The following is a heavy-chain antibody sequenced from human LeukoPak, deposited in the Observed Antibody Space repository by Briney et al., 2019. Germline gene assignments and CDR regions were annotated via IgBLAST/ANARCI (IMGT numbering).Heavy chain of an antibody. CDR3: ARDRGYTYGWHMDV. CDR2: ISSSSSTI. J-gene: IGHJ6*03. D-gene: IGHD5-18*01. V-gene: IGHV3-48*01. CDR1: GFTFSSYN. Sequence: GGSLRLSCAASGFTFSSYNVNGVRHAPGKGLERVSYISSSSSTIYYADSVKGRFTISRDNAKNSLYLQMNSLRAEDTAVYYCARDRGYTYGWHMDVWGKGTTVTVSS.